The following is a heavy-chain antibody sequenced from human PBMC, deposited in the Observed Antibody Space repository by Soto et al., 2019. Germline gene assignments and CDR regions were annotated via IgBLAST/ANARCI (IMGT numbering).Heavy chain of an antibody. CDR1: GGSISSYY. CDR3: AGGITEYSDYYGSGSWGVYYYMDV. J-gene: IGHJ6*03. D-gene: IGHD3-10*01. V-gene: IGHV4-59*01. CDR2: IYYSGST. Sequence: SETLSLTCTVSGGSISSYYWSWIRQPPGKGLEWIGYIYYSGSTNYNPSLKSRVTISVDKSKNQFSLKLSSVTAADTAVYYCAGGITEYSDYYGSGSWGVYYYMDVWGKGTTVTVSS.